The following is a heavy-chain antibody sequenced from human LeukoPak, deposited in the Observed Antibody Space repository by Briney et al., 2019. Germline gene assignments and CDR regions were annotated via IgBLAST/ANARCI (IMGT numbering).Heavy chain of an antibody. CDR2: IRQDGGAK. CDR1: GFTFSSYW. Sequence: GGSLRLSCAVSGFTFSSYWMSWVRQAPGKGLEWVANIRQDGGAKYYVDSVKGRFTISRDNAKNLLYLQMSSLRVEDTAVYYCARAIAAAGSYWGQGTLVTVSS. J-gene: IGHJ4*02. CDR3: ARAIAAAGSY. D-gene: IGHD6-13*01. V-gene: IGHV3-7*04.